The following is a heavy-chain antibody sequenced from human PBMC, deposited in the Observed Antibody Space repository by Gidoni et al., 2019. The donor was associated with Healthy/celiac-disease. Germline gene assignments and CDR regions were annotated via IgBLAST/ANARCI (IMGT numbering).Heavy chain of an antibody. J-gene: IGHJ4*02. CDR1: GYSISSGYY. CDR3: ARGHDSSAEGGY. V-gene: IGHV4-38-2*01. CDR2: IYHSGST. D-gene: IGHD3-22*01. Sequence: QVQLQESGPGLVKPSETLSLTCAVSGYSISSGYYWGWIRQPPGKGLEWIGSIYHSGSTYYNPSLKSRVTRSVEPSKNQFSLKLSSVTAADTAVYYCARGHDSSAEGGYWGQGTLVTVSS.